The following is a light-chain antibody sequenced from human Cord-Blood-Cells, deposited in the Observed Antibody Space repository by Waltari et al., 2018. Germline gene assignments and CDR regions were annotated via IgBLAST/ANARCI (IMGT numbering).Light chain of an antibody. CDR1: SSDVGSYTL. Sequence: QSALTQPASVSGSPGQSITISCTGTSSDVGSYTLVSWYQQHPGKAPKLMMYEGSKRPSVVSNRVSGSKSGNTASLTISGLQAEDEADYYCCSYAGSSTWVFGGGTKLTVL. V-gene: IGLV2-23*01. CDR3: CSYAGSSTWV. CDR2: EGS. J-gene: IGLJ3*02.